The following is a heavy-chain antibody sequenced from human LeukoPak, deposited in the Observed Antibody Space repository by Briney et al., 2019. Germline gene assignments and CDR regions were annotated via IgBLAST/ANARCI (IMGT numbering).Heavy chain of an antibody. J-gene: IGHJ5*02. CDR3: ARDNSVGDNAWWFDP. V-gene: IGHV1-46*01. Sequence: GASVKVSCKASRYTFTRYYMHLVGQAPGQGLGWMGLINPTRCSTGYAQKFQGRVTMTRDMSTSTDYMELSSLRSEDTAIYYCARDNSVGDNAWWFDPWGQGTLVTVSS. D-gene: IGHD1-26*01. CDR2: INPTRCST. CDR1: RYTFTRYY.